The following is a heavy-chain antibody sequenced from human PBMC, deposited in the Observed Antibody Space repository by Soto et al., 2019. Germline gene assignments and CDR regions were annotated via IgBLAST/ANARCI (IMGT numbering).Heavy chain of an antibody. CDR1: GGSISSSSYY. D-gene: IGHD3-3*01. CDR3: ARRGDPFRSGNAFDI. Sequence: SGTLSLTCTVSGGSISSSSYYWGWIRQPPGKGLEWIGSIYYSGSTYYNPSLKSRVTISVDTSKNQFSLKLSSVTAADTAVYYCARRGDPFRSGNAFDIWGQGTMVTVSS. CDR2: IYYSGST. V-gene: IGHV4-39*01. J-gene: IGHJ3*02.